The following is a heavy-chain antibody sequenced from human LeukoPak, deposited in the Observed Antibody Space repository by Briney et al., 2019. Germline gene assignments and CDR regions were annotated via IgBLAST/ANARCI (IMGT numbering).Heavy chain of an antibody. Sequence: PSETLSPTCTVSGGSISSRYWSWIRQPPGKGLEWIGYIYYSGSTNYNPSLKSRVTISVDTSKNQFSLKLSSVTAADTAVYYCARGGVRFLEYDYWGQGTLVTVSS. D-gene: IGHD3-3*01. CDR2: IYYSGST. J-gene: IGHJ4*02. CDR1: GGSISSRY. CDR3: ARGGVRFLEYDY. V-gene: IGHV4-59*11.